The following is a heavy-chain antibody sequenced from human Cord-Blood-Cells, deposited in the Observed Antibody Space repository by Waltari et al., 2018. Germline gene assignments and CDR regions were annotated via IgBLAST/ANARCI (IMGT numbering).Heavy chain of an antibody. J-gene: IGHJ2*01. D-gene: IGHD6-13*01. CDR2: IYTSGST. CDR1: GGSISSYY. Sequence: QVQLQESGPGLVNPSETLSLTCTVSGGSISSYYWSWIRQPAGKGLEWIVRIYTSGSTNYNPSRKRRVTMSVDTSKNQFSLKLSSVTAADTAVYYCARDGSWYWYFDLWGRGTLVTVSS. V-gene: IGHV4-4*07. CDR3: ARDGSWYWYFDL.